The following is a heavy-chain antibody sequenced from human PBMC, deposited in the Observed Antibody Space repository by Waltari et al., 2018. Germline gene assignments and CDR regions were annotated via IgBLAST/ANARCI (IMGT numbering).Heavy chain of an antibody. CDR2: ISHTGNT. D-gene: IGHD4-17*01. J-gene: IGHJ6*03. V-gene: IGHV4-59*13. CDR3: ARGDGDLDYDYYYMDV. CDR1: GGSMSNFY. Sequence: VQLQESGPGLVKPSETLSLTCTVAGGSMSNFYWCWIRQPPGKGPEWIGYISHTGNTNYNPSLKGRVIISVDTSKKQFSLKVSSLTAADTAVYYCARGDGDLDYDYYYMDVWGKGTTVTVSS.